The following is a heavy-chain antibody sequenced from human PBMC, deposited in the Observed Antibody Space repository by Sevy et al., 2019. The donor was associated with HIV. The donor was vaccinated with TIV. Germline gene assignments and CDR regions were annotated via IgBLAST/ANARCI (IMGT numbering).Heavy chain of an antibody. CDR3: DTPKYVGYDYESLDI. V-gene: IGHV1-24*01. J-gene: IGHJ3*02. CDR1: GYTLTKLS. Sequence: ASVKVSCKVSGYTLTKLSMHWVRQAPGKGLEWMGGFDPEDGETIYAQKFQGRVTMTEDTSTATAYMELSSLRSEDTDVSYCDTPKYVGYDYESLDIWGQGTMVTVSS. D-gene: IGHD5-12*01. CDR2: FDPEDGET.